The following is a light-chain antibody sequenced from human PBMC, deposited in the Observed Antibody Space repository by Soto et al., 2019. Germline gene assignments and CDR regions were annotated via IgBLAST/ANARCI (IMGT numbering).Light chain of an antibody. CDR2: DAS. J-gene: IGKJ1*01. V-gene: IGKV3-11*01. CDR1: QSISID. Sequence: EIVLTQSPVTLSLSPGEGATLSCKASQSISIDLAWYQQKPGQVPRLLIYDASSRATGIPGRFTGSGSGTDFTLTISSLEPEDSAVYYCQQRGNWPRTWAFGQGTKGEV. CDR3: QQRGNWPRTWA.